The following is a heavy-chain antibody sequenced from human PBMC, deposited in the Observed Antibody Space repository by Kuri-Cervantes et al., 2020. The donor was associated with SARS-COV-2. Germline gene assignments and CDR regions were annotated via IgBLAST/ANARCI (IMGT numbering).Heavy chain of an antibody. CDR1: GFTFSSSW. V-gene: IGHV3-52*01. CDR2: IKCDGSEK. Sequence: LSLTCAASGFTFSSSWMHWVCQAPEKGLEWVADIKCDGSEKYYVDYVKGRLTISRDNAKNSLYLQVNSLRAEDMTVYYCWRQGSRITIFGVVIPWNMDVWGKGTTVTVSS. J-gene: IGHJ6*03. CDR3: WRQGSRITIFGVVIPWNMDV. D-gene: IGHD3-3*01.